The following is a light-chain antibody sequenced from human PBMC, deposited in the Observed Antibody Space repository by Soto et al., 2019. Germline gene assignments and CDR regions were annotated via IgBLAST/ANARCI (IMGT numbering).Light chain of an antibody. CDR3: LQHFNFSWT. V-gene: IGKV1-6*01. Sequence: AIQMTPSPSSLSASVGDRVTITCRASRDIGNDLGWYQQKPGKAPKHLIFAASNLQSGVPSRFSGGGSGTDFTLTISSLQADDFATYYCLQHFNFSWTFGQGTKVE. CDR1: RDIGND. J-gene: IGKJ1*01. CDR2: AAS.